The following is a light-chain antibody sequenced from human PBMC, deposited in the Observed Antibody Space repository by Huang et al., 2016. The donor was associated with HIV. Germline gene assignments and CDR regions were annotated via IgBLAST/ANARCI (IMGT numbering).Light chain of an antibody. J-gene: IGKJ3*01. Sequence: EIVLTQSPATLSLSPGERATLSCRASQSVSSSLAWYQQKPGQAPRLLIYDASSRATGSPARFSGSGSGTDFSLTITSLEPEDSAVYYCQQRSNWPLTFGPGIKVDIK. V-gene: IGKV3-11*01. CDR2: DAS. CDR1: QSVSSS. CDR3: QQRSNWPLT.